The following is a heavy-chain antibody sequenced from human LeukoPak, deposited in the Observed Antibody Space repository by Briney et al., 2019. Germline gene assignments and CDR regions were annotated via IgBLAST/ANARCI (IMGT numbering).Heavy chain of an antibody. CDR3: AKDTQGTAEAGYYFDY. CDR2: ISWNSGSI. D-gene: IGHD6-19*01. CDR1: GFTFDDYA. J-gene: IGHJ4*02. V-gene: IGHV3-9*01. Sequence: GRSLRLSCAASGFTFDDYAMHWVRQAPGKGLEWVSGISWNSGSIGYADSVKGRFTISRDNAKNSLYLQMNSLRAENTALYYCAKDTQGTAEAGYYFDYWGQGTLVTVSS.